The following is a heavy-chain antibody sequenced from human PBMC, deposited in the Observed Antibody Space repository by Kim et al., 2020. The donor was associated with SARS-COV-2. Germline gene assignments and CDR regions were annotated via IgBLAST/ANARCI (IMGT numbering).Heavy chain of an antibody. CDR3: ARDLGSGSYNF. CDR2: IYSGGST. J-gene: IGHJ4*02. CDR1: GFTVSSNY. D-gene: IGHD1-26*01. V-gene: IGHV3-53*01. Sequence: GGSLRLSCAASGFTVSSNYMSWVRQVPGKGLEWVSVIYSGGSTYYADSVKVRFTISRDNSKNTLYLQMNSLRAEDTAVYYCARDLGSGSYNFWGQGTLVTVSS.